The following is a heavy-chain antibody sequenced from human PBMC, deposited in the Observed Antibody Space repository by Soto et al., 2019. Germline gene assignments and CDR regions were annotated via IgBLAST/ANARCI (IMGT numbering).Heavy chain of an antibody. Sequence: GGSLRLSCAASGFTFGSHAMSWVRQAPGKGLEWVSGISSTGGSTYFADSVRGRFTISRDNSKTTLYLQMNSLRAEDTAVYYCVKASPYLAGSDYYYDVFDYWGQGTLVTVSS. CDR2: ISSTGGST. V-gene: IGHV3-23*01. CDR1: GFTFGSHA. J-gene: IGHJ4*02. CDR3: VKASPYLAGSDYYYDVFDY. D-gene: IGHD3-22*01.